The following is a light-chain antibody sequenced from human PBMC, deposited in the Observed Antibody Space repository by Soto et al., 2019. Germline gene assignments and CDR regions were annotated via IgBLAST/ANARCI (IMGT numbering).Light chain of an antibody. Sequence: EIVMTHSQATLSVSPCERATLSCRAGQNIHTNLAWYQQKPGQAPRLLFYGASTGATGLPARFSGSGSGTEFTLTITSLQSEDFAVYYCQQYNAWPRTFGQGTKVDIK. J-gene: IGKJ1*01. CDR3: QQYNAWPRT. CDR2: GAS. CDR1: QNIHTN. V-gene: IGKV3-15*01.